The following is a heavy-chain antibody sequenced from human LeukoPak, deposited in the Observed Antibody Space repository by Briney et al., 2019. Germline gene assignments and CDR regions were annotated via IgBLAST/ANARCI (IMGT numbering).Heavy chain of an antibody. Sequence: PGRSLRLSCAVSGFTFSSYGMHWVRQAPGKGLEWVAVIWYDGSNKYYADSVKGRFTISRDNSKNTLYLQMNSLRAEDTAVYYCAKLALISDAFDIWGQGTMVTVSS. CDR3: AKLALISDAFDI. CDR1: GFTFSSYG. J-gene: IGHJ3*02. D-gene: IGHD2-8*01. CDR2: IWYDGSNK. V-gene: IGHV3-33*06.